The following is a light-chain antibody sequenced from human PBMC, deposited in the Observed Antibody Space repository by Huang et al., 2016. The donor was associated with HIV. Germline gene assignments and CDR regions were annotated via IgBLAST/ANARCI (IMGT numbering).Light chain of an antibody. J-gene: IGKJ1*01. CDR2: GAS. Sequence: DNQMTQSPSSLSASVGDRVTITCRASQNINSYLNWYQKKPGKAPKVLIYGASILQSGVPARFSGSGSGTDFTLTISSLQPDDFATYYCQQSDNIPPTFGQGTRV. CDR3: QQSDNIPPT. V-gene: IGKV1-39*01. CDR1: QNINSY.